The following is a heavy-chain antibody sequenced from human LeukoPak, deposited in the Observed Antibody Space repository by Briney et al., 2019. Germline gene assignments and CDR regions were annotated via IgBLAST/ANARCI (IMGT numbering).Heavy chain of an antibody. CDR1: GFTFSDYN. CDR2: ISRSGSTK. V-gene: IGHV3-11*01. D-gene: IGHD2-21*01. Sequence: GGSLRLSCAASGFTFSDYNMRWIRQAPGKGLEWVSSISRSGSTKYYADSVKGRFTISRDNSKNSLYLQMNSLRAEDTAVYYCAKERGGEFDYWGQGTLVTVSS. J-gene: IGHJ4*02. CDR3: AKERGGEFDY.